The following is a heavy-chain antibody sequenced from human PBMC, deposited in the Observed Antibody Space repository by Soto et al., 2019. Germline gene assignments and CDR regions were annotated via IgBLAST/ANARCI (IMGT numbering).Heavy chain of an antibody. CDR2: ISAYNGNT. Sequence: GASVKVSCKASGYTFTSYGISWVRQAPGQGLEWMGWISAYNGNTNYAQKLQGRVTMTTDTSTSTAYMELRSLRSDDTAVYYCAREGSNGSGSYWYYYYYYMDGWGKGTTVTVAS. CDR1: GYTFTSYG. D-gene: IGHD3-10*01. J-gene: IGHJ6*03. CDR3: AREGSNGSGSYWYYYYYYMDG. V-gene: IGHV1-18*01.